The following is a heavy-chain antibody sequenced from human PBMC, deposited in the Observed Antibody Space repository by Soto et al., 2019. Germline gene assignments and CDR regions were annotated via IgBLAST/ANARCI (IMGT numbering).Heavy chain of an antibody. D-gene: IGHD2-15*01. CDR2: ISWNSGSI. J-gene: IGHJ2*01. CDR1: GFTFDDYA. Sequence: EVQLVESGGGLVQPGRSLRLSCAASGFTFDDYAMHWVRQAPGKGLEWVSGISWNSGSIGYADSVKGRFTISRDNAKNSLYLQMNSLSAEDTALYYCAKAPCPGGSCPYFDLWGRGTLVTVSS. V-gene: IGHV3-9*01. CDR3: AKAPCPGGSCPYFDL.